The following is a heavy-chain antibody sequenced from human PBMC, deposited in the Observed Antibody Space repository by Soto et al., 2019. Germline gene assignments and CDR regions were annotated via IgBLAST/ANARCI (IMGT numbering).Heavy chain of an antibody. V-gene: IGHV4-4*02. CDR3: ASKTI. J-gene: IGHJ4*02. CDR1: GVSISSGNW. Sequence: SETLSLTCDVSGVSISSGNWWSWVRQPPGKGLEWIAEVYNDGSANYHPSLESRATISVDRSKNQFSLRLSSVTAADTGKYYCASKTIWGQGTLVTVSS. CDR2: VYNDGSA.